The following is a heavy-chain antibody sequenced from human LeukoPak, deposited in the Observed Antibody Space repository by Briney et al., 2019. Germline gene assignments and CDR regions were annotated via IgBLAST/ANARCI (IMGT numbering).Heavy chain of an antibody. J-gene: IGHJ4*02. D-gene: IGHD5-24*01. CDR1: GGSFSGYY. CDR3: ARSKGRDGYNWDFYFDY. Sequence: PSETLSLTCAVYGGSFSGYYWSWIRQPPGKGLEWIGEINHSGSTNYNPSLKSRVTISVDTSKNQFSLTLSSVTAADTAMFYCARSKGRDGYNWDFYFDYWGQGTLVTVSS. CDR2: INHSGST. V-gene: IGHV4-34*01.